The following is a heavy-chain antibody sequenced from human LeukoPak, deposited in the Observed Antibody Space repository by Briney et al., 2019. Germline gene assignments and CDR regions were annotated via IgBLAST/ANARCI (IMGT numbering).Heavy chain of an antibody. V-gene: IGHV3-23*01. CDR1: GFTFNNYA. D-gene: IGHD2-15*01. CDR2: ISGSGINT. CDR3: AKNGDRGAYCTGGTCYPYFYYYMDV. Sequence: GGSLRLSCAASGFTFNNYAMSWVRQAPGKGLEWVSVISGSGINTYYADSVKGRFTISRDNSKNTLYLQMNSLRAEDTAIYYCAKNGDRGAYCTGGTCYPYFYYYMDVWGKGTTVTI. J-gene: IGHJ6*03.